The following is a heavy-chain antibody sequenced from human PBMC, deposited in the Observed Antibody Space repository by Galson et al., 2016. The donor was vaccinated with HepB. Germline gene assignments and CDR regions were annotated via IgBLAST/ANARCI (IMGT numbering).Heavy chain of an antibody. D-gene: IGHD2-15*01. Sequence: SLRLSCAASEFTFRSYWMHWVRQAPGKGLVWVSGINSDGSSTNYADSVKGRFTISRDNAKNTLYLQMKSLRVEETAVYYCVRRYCSGGSCRFPFDPWGQGPLVTVSS. CDR3: VRRYCSGGSCRFPFDP. CDR1: EFTFRSYW. CDR2: INSDGSST. V-gene: IGHV3-74*01. J-gene: IGHJ5*02.